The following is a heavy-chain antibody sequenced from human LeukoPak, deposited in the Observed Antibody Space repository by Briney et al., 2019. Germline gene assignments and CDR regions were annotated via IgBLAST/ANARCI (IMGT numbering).Heavy chain of an antibody. J-gene: IGHJ4*02. V-gene: IGHV3-33*01. CDR1: GFTFSSYG. Sequence: PGRSLRLSCAASGFTFSSYGMHWVRQAPGKGLEWVAVIWYDGSNKYYADSVKGRFTISRDNSKNTLYLQMNSLRAEDTAVYYCAREDYGDYDCFDYWGQGTLVTISS. CDR3: AREDYGDYDCFDY. CDR2: IWYDGSNK. D-gene: IGHD4-17*01.